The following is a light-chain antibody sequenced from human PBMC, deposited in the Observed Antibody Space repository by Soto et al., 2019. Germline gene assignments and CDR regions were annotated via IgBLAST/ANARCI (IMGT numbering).Light chain of an antibody. CDR3: QHRATWPPSVT. V-gene: IGKV3-11*01. J-gene: IGKJ4*01. CDR2: DVS. Sequence: EIVLTQSPATLSLSPRARATLSCRASQSVGNFLTWYQQKPGQAPRLLISDVSKRATGIPARFSGSGSGTDFTLTIMKLEPEDFTVYYCQHRATWPPSVTFGGGT. CDR1: QSVGNF.